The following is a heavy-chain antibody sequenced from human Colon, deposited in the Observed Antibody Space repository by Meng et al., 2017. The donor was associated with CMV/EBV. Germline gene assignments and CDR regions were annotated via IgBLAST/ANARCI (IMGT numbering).Heavy chain of an antibody. J-gene: IGHJ4*02. CDR1: GFTFSDYA. CDR3: ATTAGVARPFDY. D-gene: IGHD2-15*01. V-gene: IGHV3-23*01. Sequence: GESLKISCAASGFTFSDYAMNWVRQAPGKGLEWVSTIGRGGGGTYYADSVKGRFTISRDNSKNTLYLQMNSLRTEDTALYYCATTAGVARPFDYWGQGTLVTVSS. CDR2: IGRGGGGT.